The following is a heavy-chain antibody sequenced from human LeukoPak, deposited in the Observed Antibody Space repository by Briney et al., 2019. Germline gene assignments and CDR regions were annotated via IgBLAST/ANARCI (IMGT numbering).Heavy chain of an antibody. Sequence: GGSLRLSCAASGFTFSSSAMSRVRHAPGKGLEWVSAISNNGGYTYYADSVQARFTISRDNSKSTLCLQMNSLRAEDTAVYYCAKQLGYCSDGSCYFPYWGQGTLVTVSS. CDR3: AKQLGYCSDGSCYFPY. D-gene: IGHD2-15*01. CDR1: GFTFSSSA. V-gene: IGHV3-23*01. J-gene: IGHJ4*02. CDR2: ISNNGGYT.